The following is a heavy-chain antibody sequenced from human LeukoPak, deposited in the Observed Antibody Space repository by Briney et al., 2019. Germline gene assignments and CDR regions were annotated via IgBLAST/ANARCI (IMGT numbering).Heavy chain of an antibody. J-gene: IGHJ3*02. CDR3: ARSYYYGSGSYYNPIAFDI. CDR2: INWNGGST. V-gene: IGHV3-20*04. Sequence: PGGSLRLSCAASGFTFDDYGMSWVRQAPGKGLEWVPGINWNGGSTGYADSVKGRFTISRDNAKNSLYLQMNSLRAEDTALYYCARSYYYGSGSYYNPIAFDIWGQGTMVTVSS. CDR1: GFTFDDYG. D-gene: IGHD3-10*01.